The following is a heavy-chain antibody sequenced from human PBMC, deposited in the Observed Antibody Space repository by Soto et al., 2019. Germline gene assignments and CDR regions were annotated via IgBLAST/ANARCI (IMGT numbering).Heavy chain of an antibody. Sequence: GGSLRLSCAASGFTFSSYAMSWVRQAPGKGLEWVSAISGSGGSTYYADSVKGRFTISRDNSKNTLYLQMNSLRAEDTAVYYCAKDLYSGSKYYYYYYGMDVWGQGTTVTVSS. V-gene: IGHV3-23*01. CDR2: ISGSGGST. CDR3: AKDLYSGSKYYYYYYGMDV. J-gene: IGHJ6*02. CDR1: GFTFSSYA. D-gene: IGHD1-26*01.